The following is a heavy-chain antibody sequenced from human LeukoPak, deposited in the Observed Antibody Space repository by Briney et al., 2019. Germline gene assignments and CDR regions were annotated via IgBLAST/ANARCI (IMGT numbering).Heavy chain of an antibody. Sequence: QPGGSLRLSCAASGFTFSSYAMTWVRQAPGKGLEWVSSIRGSGINPSYADSVKGRFTISRDNTNNTLYLQMNSLRAEDAAIYYCTKDSSFFDYWGQGTLVTVAP. J-gene: IGHJ4*02. CDR3: TKDSSFFDY. V-gene: IGHV3-23*01. CDR1: GFTFSSYA. CDR2: IRGSGINP.